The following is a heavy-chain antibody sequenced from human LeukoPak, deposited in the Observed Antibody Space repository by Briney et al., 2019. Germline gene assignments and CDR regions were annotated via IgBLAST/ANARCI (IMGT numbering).Heavy chain of an antibody. V-gene: IGHV3-64*01. J-gene: IGHJ4*02. CDR1: GFTFSSYA. CDR2: ISRNGNST. CDR3: ARRGAAAGTSDY. Sequence: GGSLRLSCAASGFTFSSYAMHWARQAPGKGLEYVSAISRNGNSTYYANSVKGRFTISRDNSKNTLYLQMGSLRAEDMAMYYCARRGAAAGTSDYWGQGTLVTVSS. D-gene: IGHD6-13*01.